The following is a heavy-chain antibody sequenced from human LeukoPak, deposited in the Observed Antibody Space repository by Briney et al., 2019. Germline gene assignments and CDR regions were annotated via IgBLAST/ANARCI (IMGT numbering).Heavy chain of an antibody. V-gene: IGHV3-21*04. Sequence: GGSLRLSCAASGFTFSRYNMNWVRQAPGKGLEWVSSISSSSSYIYYADSVKGRFTISRDNAKNSLYLQMNSLRAEDTALYYCAKGAQQLDNWFDPWGQGTLVTVSS. D-gene: IGHD6-13*01. J-gene: IGHJ5*02. CDR1: GFTFSRYN. CDR2: ISSSSSYI. CDR3: AKGAQQLDNWFDP.